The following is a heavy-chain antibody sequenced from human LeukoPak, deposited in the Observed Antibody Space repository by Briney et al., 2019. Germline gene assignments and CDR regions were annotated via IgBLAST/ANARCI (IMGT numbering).Heavy chain of an antibody. CDR3: ASQPPGYCSGGSCPGGY. CDR2: ISGSGGST. J-gene: IGHJ4*02. D-gene: IGHD2-15*01. V-gene: IGHV3-23*01. CDR1: GFTFSSYA. Sequence: GGSLRLSCAASGFTFSSYAMSWVRQAPGKGLEWVSAISGSGGSTYYADSVKGRFTISRDNSKNTLYLQMNSLRAEDTAVYYCASQPPGYCSGGSCPGGYRGQGTLVTVSS.